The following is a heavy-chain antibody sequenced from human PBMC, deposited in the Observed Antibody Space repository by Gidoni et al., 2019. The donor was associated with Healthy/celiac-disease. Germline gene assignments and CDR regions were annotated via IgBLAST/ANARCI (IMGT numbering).Heavy chain of an antibody. CDR2: IWYDGSNK. V-gene: IGHV3-33*01. CDR3: ARDAAAGYSDY. CDR1: GFTFSSYG. Sequence: QVQLVESGGGVVQPGRSLRLSCAASGFTFSSYGMHWVRQAPGKGLEWVAVIWYDGSNKYYADSVKGRFTISRDNSKNTLYLQMNSLRAEDTAVYYCARDAAAGYSDYWGQGTLVTVSS. D-gene: IGHD6-13*01. J-gene: IGHJ4*02.